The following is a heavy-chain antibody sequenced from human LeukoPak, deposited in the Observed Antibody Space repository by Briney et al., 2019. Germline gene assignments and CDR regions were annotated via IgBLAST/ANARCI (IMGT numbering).Heavy chain of an antibody. D-gene: IGHD2-2*01. CDR1: GGSISSYY. J-gene: IGHJ5*02. Sequence: SETLSLTCTVSGGSISSYYWSWIRQPPGKGLEWIGYIYYSGSTNYNPSLKSRVTISVDTSKNQFSLKLSSVTAADTAVYYCARMDRSSTSCYGLGVWFDPWGQGTLVTVSS. CDR3: ARMDRSSTSCYGLGVWFDP. CDR2: IYYSGST. V-gene: IGHV4-59*01.